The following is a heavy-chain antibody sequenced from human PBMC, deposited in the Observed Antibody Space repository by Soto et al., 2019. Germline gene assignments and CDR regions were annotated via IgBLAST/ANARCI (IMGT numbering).Heavy chain of an antibody. CDR2: IYHTGST. CDR3: AGEWSTTPASNNLDY. Sequence: HSGALSLTCSGSRGSIRHYTWCWTRQPAGKGLEWIGRIYHTGSTNYTAYLKSRVTTSLAKSKKKLPLKLSSVTAADTAVYYCAGEWSTTPASNNLDYWIQ. V-gene: IGHV4-4*07. CDR1: RGSIRHYT. D-gene: IGHD4-4*01. J-gene: IGHJ4*02.